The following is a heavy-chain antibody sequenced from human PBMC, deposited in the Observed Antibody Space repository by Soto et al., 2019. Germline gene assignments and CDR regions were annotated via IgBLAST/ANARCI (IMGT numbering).Heavy chain of an antibody. V-gene: IGHV1-8*01. CDR1: GYTFTSYD. J-gene: IGHJ6*03. Sequence: QVQLVQSGAEVKKPGASVKVSCKASGYTFTSYDINWVRQATGQGLEWMGWMNPNSGNTGYAQKFQGRVTMTRNTSISTAYMELSSLRSEDTAVYYCARASAAAVAATPHHYYYMDVWGKGTTVTVSS. CDR3: ARASAAAVAATPHHYYYMDV. CDR2: MNPNSGNT. D-gene: IGHD6-19*01.